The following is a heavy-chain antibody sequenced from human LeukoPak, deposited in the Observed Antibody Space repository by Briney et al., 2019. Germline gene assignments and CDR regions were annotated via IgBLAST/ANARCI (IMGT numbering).Heavy chain of an antibody. D-gene: IGHD1-26*01. Sequence: GGSLRLSCAASGFTFSSYGMHWVRQAPGKGLEWVAFIRYDGSNKYYADSVKGRFTISRDNSKNTLYLQMNSLRAEDTAVYYCAKDRKVGAGEFDYWGQGTLVTASS. CDR2: IRYDGSNK. V-gene: IGHV3-30*02. CDR3: AKDRKVGAGEFDY. J-gene: IGHJ4*02. CDR1: GFTFSSYG.